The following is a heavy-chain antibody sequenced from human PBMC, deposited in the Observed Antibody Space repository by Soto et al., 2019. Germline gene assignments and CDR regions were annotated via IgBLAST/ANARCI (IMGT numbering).Heavy chain of an antibody. J-gene: IGHJ5*02. V-gene: IGHV3-53*01. CDR3: ARYPPGSWAQS. D-gene: IGHD1-26*01. CDR1: GFSVSTNY. Sequence: GGSLRLSCAASGFSVSTNYISWVRHAPWKGLEWVSIIYAGGTTYYTDSVKGRFTISRDISKNTIYLQMNSLRPEDTAVYYCARYPPGSWAQSWGQGNLVTVSS. CDR2: IYAGGTT.